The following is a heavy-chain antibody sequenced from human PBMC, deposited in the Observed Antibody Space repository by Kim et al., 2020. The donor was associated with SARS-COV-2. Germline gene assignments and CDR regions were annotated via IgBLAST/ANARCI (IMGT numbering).Heavy chain of an antibody. Sequence: GGSLRLSCAASGFTFSNTWMSWVRQVQAPGKGLEWGGRIGSKTDGGTTDYAAPVKGRFTISRDDSKNTLYLQMNSLKTEDTAIYYCTTESGDFVWGQGTLVTVSS. CDR1: GFTFSNTW. D-gene: IGHD1-26*01. CDR3: TTESGDFV. V-gene: IGHV3-15*04. J-gene: IGHJ4*02. CDR2: IGSKTDGGTT.